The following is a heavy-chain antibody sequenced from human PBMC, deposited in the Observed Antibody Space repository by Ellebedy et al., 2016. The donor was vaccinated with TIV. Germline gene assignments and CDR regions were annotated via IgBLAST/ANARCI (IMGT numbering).Heavy chain of an antibody. J-gene: IGHJ4*02. V-gene: IGHV4-4*07. CDR1: LDSITGYY. D-gene: IGHD5-18*01. Sequence: SETLSLTXIVSLDSITGYYWNWIRQPAGERLEWIGRIYPSGSTNTGSTKYNPSLESRVTMSEDTSKNQVSLKLISVTAADTAIYYCARESPRGYSYVMFDYWGQGALVTVSS. CDR2: IYPSGSTNTGST. CDR3: ARESPRGYSYVMFDY.